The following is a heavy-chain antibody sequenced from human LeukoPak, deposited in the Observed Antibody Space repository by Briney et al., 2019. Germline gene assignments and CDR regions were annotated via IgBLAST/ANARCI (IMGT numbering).Heavy chain of an antibody. CDR2: INPNSGGT. V-gene: IGHV1-2*02. CDR1: GYTFTGDY. Sequence: GASVKVSCKASGYTFTGDYMHWVRQAPGQGLEWMGWINPNSGGTNYAQKFQGRVTMTRDTSISTAYMEVSSLRSDDTAVYYCARDIGDYYGSGSYWLLWGQGTLVTVAS. J-gene: IGHJ4*02. D-gene: IGHD3-10*01. CDR3: ARDIGDYYGSGSYWLL.